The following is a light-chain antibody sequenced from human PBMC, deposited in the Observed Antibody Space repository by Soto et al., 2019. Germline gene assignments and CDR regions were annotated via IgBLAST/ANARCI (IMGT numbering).Light chain of an antibody. CDR3: QSYDSGLSAFYV. V-gene: IGLV1-40*01. Sequence: QSVLTQPPSVSGAPGQRVTISCTGSSSNIGAGYDVHWYQQLPGTAPKLLIYHNSDRPSGVPDRFSGSKSGTSASLAITGLQAEDEADYYCQSYDSGLSAFYVFGPGTKVTVL. CDR1: SSNIGAGYD. J-gene: IGLJ1*01. CDR2: HNS.